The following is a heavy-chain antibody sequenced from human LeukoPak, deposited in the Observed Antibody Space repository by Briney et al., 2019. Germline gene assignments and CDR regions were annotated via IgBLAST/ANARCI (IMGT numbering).Heavy chain of an antibody. Sequence: GGSLRLSCAASGFTFSSYWMSWVRQAPGKGLEWVANIKQDGSEKYYVDSVKGRFTISRDNAKNSLYLQMNSLRAEDTAVYYCAREGSSWYGGLDYWGQGTLVTVSS. J-gene: IGHJ4*02. CDR2: IKQDGSEK. D-gene: IGHD6-13*01. CDR3: AREGSSWYGGLDY. V-gene: IGHV3-7*01. CDR1: GFTFSSYW.